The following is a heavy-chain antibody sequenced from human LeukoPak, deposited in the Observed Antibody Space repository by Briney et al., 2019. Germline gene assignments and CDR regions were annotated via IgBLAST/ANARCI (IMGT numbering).Heavy chain of an antibody. V-gene: IGHV4-61*01. CDR2: IYYGGNT. Sequence: SETLSLTCAVSGDSVSSSNYYWSWIRQPPGKGLEWIGYIYYGGNTNYNPSLQSRVTISVDTSKNQFSLKLSSVTAADTAVYYCARGGLTYYYDSSGSYDFDYWGQGTLVTVSS. CDR3: ARGGLTYYYDSSGSYDFDY. J-gene: IGHJ4*02. CDR1: GDSVSSSNYY. D-gene: IGHD3-22*01.